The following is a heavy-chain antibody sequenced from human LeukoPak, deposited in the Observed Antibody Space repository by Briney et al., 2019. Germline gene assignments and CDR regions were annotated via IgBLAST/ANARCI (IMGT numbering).Heavy chain of an antibody. CDR1: GGTFSSYA. V-gene: IGHV1-69*04. D-gene: IGHD4-17*01. CDR3: ARAKGYGDYALDY. CDR2: IIPILGIA. J-gene: IGHJ4*02. Sequence: SVKVSCKASGGTFSSYAISWVRQAPGQGLEWMGRIIPILGIANYAQKFQGRVTITADKSTSTAYMELSSLRSEDTAVYYCARAKGYGDYALDYWGRGTLVTVSS.